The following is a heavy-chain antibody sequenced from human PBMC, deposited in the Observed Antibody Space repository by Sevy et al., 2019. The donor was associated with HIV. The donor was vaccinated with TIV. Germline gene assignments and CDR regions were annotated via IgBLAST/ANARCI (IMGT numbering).Heavy chain of an antibody. CDR1: GFIFSRYG. J-gene: IGHJ4*02. Sequence: GGSLRLSCKASGFIFSRYGVPWVRQAPGKGLEWVASIFNDGKTKYYGDPVKGRFTISRDDSKNTLYLQMDSLRAEDTAVYYCARESGSDWYLDYWGQGTLVTVSS. V-gene: IGHV3-33*01. D-gene: IGHD2-21*02. CDR3: ARESGSDWYLDY. CDR2: IFNDGKTK.